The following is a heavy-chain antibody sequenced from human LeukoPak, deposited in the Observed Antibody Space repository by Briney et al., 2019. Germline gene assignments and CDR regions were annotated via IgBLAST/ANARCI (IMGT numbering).Heavy chain of an antibody. V-gene: IGHV4-39*07. J-gene: IGHJ5*02. CDR1: GDSITSSSYY. D-gene: IGHD1-26*01. Sequence: PSETLSLTCTVSGDSITSSSYYWGWIRQPPGKGLEWIGSIYYSGSTYYNPSLKSRVTISVDTSKNQFSLKLSSVTAADTAVYYCARGPRRTIVGATRHWFDPWGQGTPVTVSS. CDR3: ARGPRRTIVGATRHWFDP. CDR2: IYYSGST.